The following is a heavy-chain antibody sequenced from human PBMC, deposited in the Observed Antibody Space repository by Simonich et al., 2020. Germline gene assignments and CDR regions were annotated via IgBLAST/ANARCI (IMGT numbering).Heavy chain of an antibody. CDR3: ARNGLVGILKAFDI. CDR2: SNPDSGST. V-gene: IGHV1-2*02. Sequence: QVQLVQSGAEVKKPGASVKVSCKASGYTFTGYYMHWVRQAPGQGLGWMGRSNPDSGSTNYSQKFQGRVTMARDTSIGTAYMELSRLRSDDTAVYYCARNGLVGILKAFDIWGQGTMVTVSS. J-gene: IGHJ3*02. CDR1: GYTFTGYY. D-gene: IGHD2-21*01.